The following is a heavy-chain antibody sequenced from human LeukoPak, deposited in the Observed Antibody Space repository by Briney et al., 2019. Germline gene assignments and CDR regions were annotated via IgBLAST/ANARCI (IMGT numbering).Heavy chain of an antibody. J-gene: IGHJ3*02. Sequence: PSETLSLTCTVSGGSISSYYWSWIRQPPGKGLEWIGYIYYSGSTNYNPSLKSRVTISVDTSKNQFSLKLSSVTAADTAVYYCARQNTPLDYYDSSGYFDAFDIWGQGTMVTVSS. D-gene: IGHD3-22*01. V-gene: IGHV4-59*08. CDR3: ARQNTPLDYYDSSGYFDAFDI. CDR2: IYYSGST. CDR1: GGSISSYY.